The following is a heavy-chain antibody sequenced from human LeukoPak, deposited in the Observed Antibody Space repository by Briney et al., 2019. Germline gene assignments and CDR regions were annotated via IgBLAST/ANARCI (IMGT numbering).Heavy chain of an antibody. J-gene: IGHJ4*02. CDR2: IKQDGSEK. CDR1: GFTFSSYW. V-gene: IGHV3-7*01. D-gene: IGHD2-21*02. CDR3: ARVTGGGDKRGGYFDY. Sequence: PGRSLRLSCAASGFTFSSYWMSWVRQAPGKGLEWVANIKQDGSEKYYVDSVKGRFTISRGNAKNSLYLQMNSLRAEDTAVYYCARVTGGGDKRGGYFDYWGQGTLVTVSS.